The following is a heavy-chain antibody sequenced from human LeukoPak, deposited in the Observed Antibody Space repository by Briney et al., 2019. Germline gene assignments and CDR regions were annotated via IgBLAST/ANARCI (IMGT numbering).Heavy chain of an antibody. J-gene: IGHJ4*02. CDR1: GYTFTSYD. D-gene: IGHD5-24*01. CDR3: AKGMAATNTWRFDY. CDR2: MNPNSGNT. Sequence: ASVKVSCKASGYTFTSYDINWVRQATGQGLEWMGWMNPNSGNTGYAQKFQGRVTMTRNTSISTAYMELSSLRAEDTAVYYCAKGMAATNTWRFDYWGQGTLVTVSS. V-gene: IGHV1-8*01.